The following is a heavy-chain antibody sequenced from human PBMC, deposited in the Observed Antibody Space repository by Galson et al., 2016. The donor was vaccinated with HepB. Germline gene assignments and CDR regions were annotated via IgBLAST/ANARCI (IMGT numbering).Heavy chain of an antibody. V-gene: IGHV3-23*01. D-gene: IGHD3-10*01. J-gene: IGHJ4*02. Sequence: SLRLSCAASGFTFRTSAMGWVRQAPRKGLEWVSTINSSGGYIYYADSVKGRSTISRDNSKNTMYLQMDSLRGDDTAVYYCAKEAGGLWFGELSSHFDYWGQGTLVTVSS. CDR2: INSSGGYI. CDR1: GFTFRTSA. CDR3: AKEAGGLWFGELSSHFDY.